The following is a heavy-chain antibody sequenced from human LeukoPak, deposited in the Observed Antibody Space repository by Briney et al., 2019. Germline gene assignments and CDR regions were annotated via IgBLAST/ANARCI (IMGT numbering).Heavy chain of an antibody. D-gene: IGHD3-10*01. Sequence: ASVKVSCKASGYIFTGYHMHWVRQAPGQGLEWMGRINPNSGGTKYAEKFQGRVIITRDTSISTAYMELRWLTSDDTAVYYCARDGVLFGDGNWFDPWGQGTLVTVSS. CDR1: GYIFTGYH. CDR3: ARDGVLFGDGNWFDP. V-gene: IGHV1-2*06. J-gene: IGHJ5*02. CDR2: INPNSGGT.